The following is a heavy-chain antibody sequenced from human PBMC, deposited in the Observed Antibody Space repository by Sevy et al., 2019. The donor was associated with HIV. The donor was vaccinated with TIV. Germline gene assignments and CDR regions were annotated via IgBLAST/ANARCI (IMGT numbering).Heavy chain of an antibody. D-gene: IGHD5-18*01. CDR2: ISSSSTTI. CDR1: GSTFSTYS. Sequence: GGSLRLSCAGSGSTFSTYSMNWVRQAPGKGLEWVSYISSSSTTIYYADSVRGRFTISRDTGKNSLYLQMHSLRAEDTAVYYCARDLRGYTYGSYWGQGTLVTVSS. V-gene: IGHV3-48*01. CDR3: ARDLRGYTYGSY. J-gene: IGHJ4*02.